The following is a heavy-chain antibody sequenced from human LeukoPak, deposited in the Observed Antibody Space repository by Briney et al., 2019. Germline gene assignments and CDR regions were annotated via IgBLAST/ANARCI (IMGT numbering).Heavy chain of an antibody. V-gene: IGHV1-18*04. CDR1: GYTFTGYY. D-gene: IGHD3-22*01. CDR2: ISAYNGYT. J-gene: IGHJ4*02. CDR3: ARGLYYDSSGYLGTYDAYYFDY. Sequence: ASVKVPCKASGYTFTGYYMHWVRQAPGQGLEWMGWISAYNGYTNYAQKLQGRVTMTKDTSTSTAYMELRSLRSDDTAVYYCARGLYYDSSGYLGTYDAYYFDYWGQGTLVTVSS.